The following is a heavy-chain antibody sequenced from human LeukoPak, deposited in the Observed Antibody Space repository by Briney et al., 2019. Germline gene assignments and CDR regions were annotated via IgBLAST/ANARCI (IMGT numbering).Heavy chain of an antibody. Sequence: GGSLRLSCAASGFTFSRSSLSWVRQAPGQGLEWVSGMSGAGDSAHYAESVTGRFTISRGNSRHTLYLQMNSLSADHTAVYYCAILKSALIVVAAWGQGIRVAVPS. CDR1: GFTFSRSS. D-gene: IGHD3-22*01. CDR2: MSGAGDSA. CDR3: AILKSALIVVAA. V-gene: IGHV3-23*01. J-gene: IGHJ5*02.